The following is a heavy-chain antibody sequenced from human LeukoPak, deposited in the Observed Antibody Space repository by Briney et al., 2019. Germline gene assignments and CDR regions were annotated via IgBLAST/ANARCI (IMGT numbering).Heavy chain of an antibody. CDR3: ARAGGSSGWSGGDWFDP. J-gene: IGHJ5*02. Sequence: PGGSLRLSCAASGFTFSSYSMNWVRQAPGKGLEWVSSISSSSSYIYYADSVKGRFTISRDNAKNSLYLQMNSLRAEDTAVYYRARAGGSSGWSGGDWFDPWGQGTLVTVSS. D-gene: IGHD6-19*01. CDR2: ISSSSSYI. CDR1: GFTFSSYS. V-gene: IGHV3-21*01.